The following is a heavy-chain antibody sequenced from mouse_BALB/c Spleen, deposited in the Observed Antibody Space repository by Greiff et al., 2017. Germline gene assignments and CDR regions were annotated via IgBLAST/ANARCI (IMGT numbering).Heavy chain of an antibody. CDR3: AREAYGNYFFAY. CDR2: ISSGSSTI. J-gene: IGHJ3*01. D-gene: IGHD2-1*01. CDR1: GFTFSSFG. Sequence: DVKLVESGGGLVQPGGSRKLSCAASGFTFSSFGMHWVRQAPEKGLEWVAYISSGSSTIYYADTVKGRFTISRDNPKNTLFLQMTSLRSEDTAMYYCAREAYGNYFFAYWGQGTLVTVSA. V-gene: IGHV5-17*02.